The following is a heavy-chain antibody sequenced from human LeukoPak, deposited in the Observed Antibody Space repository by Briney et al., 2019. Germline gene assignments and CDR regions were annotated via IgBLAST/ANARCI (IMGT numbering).Heavy chain of an antibody. D-gene: IGHD4-17*01. Sequence: PSQTLSLTCTVSGGSISSGDYYWSWIRQPPGKGLEWIGYIYYSGSTYYNPSLKSRVTISVDMSKYQFSLKLNSVTAADTAVYYCARDKLATVTTGWFDPWGQGTLVTVSS. CDR1: GGSISSGDYY. CDR3: ARDKLATVTTGWFDP. CDR2: IYYSGST. V-gene: IGHV4-30-4*01. J-gene: IGHJ5*02.